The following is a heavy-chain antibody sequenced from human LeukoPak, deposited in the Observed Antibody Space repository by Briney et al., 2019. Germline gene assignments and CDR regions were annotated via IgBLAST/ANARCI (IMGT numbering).Heavy chain of an antibody. V-gene: IGHV4-39*01. CDR2: IYYSGST. Sequence: SETLSLTCTVSGGSISSSSYYWGWIRQPPGKGLEWIGSIYYSGSTYYNPSLKSRVTISVDTSKNQFSLKLSSVTAADTAVYYCARLRRPNYYYYYYMDVWGKGTTVTISS. J-gene: IGHJ6*03. CDR3: ARLRRPNYYYYYYMDV. CDR1: GGSISSSSYY. D-gene: IGHD4-17*01.